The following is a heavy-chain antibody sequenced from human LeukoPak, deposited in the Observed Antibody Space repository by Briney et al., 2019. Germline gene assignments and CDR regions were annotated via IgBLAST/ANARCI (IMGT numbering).Heavy chain of an antibody. CDR3: TRDCSGGSCYRDY. V-gene: IGHV3-15*01. CDR1: GFTFSNAW. Sequence: GGSLRLSCAASGFTFSNAWMSWVRQAPGKGLEWVGRIKSKTDGGTTDYAAPVKGRFTISRDDSKNTLYLQMNSLKTEDTAVYYCTRDCSGGSCYRDYWGQGTLVTVSS. CDR2: IKSKTDGGTT. D-gene: IGHD2-15*01. J-gene: IGHJ4*02.